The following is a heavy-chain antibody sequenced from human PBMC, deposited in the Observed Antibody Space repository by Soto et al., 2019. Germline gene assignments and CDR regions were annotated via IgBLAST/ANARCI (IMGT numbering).Heavy chain of an antibody. CDR2: ISYDGSNK. CDR1: GFTFSSYG. J-gene: IGHJ6*02. CDR3: AKIPDYYDSSGHLREYGMDV. D-gene: IGHD3-22*01. Sequence: QVQLVESGGGVVQPGRSLRLSCAASGFTFSSYGMHWVCQAPGKGLEWVAVISYDGSNKYYADSVKGRFTISRENSKNTLYLQMNSLRAEDTAVYYCAKIPDYYDSSGHLREYGMDVWGQGTTVTVSS. V-gene: IGHV3-30*18.